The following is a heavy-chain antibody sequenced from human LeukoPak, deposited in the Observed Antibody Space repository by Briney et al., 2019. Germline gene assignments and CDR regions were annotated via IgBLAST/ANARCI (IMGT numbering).Heavy chain of an antibody. D-gene: IGHD2-21*01. CDR3: AKDRLVDCYGVVDY. CDR2: IWYDGSNK. V-gene: IGHV3-33*06. CDR1: GFTFSIYG. J-gene: IGHJ4*02. Sequence: AGVSLRLFCAPSGFTFSIYGTHGVRQAPGKGLKGVAVIWYDGSNKYYADSVKGRFTISRDNSKNTLYLQMNSLIAEDTAVYYCAKDRLVDCYGVVDYWGQGTLVTVSP.